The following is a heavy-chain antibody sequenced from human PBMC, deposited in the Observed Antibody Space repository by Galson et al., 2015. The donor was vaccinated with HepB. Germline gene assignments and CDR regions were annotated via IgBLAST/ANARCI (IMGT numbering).Heavy chain of an antibody. D-gene: IGHD5-18*01. Sequence: SLRLSCAASGFTFSSYGMHWVRQAPGKGLEWVAVISYDGSNKYYADSVKGRFTISRDNSKNTLYLQMNSLRAEDTAVYYCAKNSYGYVGWDYWGQGTLVTVSS. CDR2: ISYDGSNK. J-gene: IGHJ4*02. V-gene: IGHV3-30*18. CDR1: GFTFSSYG. CDR3: AKNSYGYVGWDY.